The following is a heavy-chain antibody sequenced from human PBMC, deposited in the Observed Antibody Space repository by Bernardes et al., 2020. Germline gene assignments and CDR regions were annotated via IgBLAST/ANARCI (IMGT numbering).Heavy chain of an antibody. D-gene: IGHD2-15*01. Sequence: GGSLRLSCAASGFTFSSYWMHWVRKVPGKGLMWVSRIDGDGSDTTYADSVKGRFTISRDNAKNMLYLQMNSLRAEDTAVYYCARDSVAIRRFDYWGQGTLVTVSS. CDR1: GFTFSSYW. J-gene: IGHJ4*02. CDR2: IDGDGSDT. V-gene: IGHV3-74*03. CDR3: ARDSVAIRRFDY.